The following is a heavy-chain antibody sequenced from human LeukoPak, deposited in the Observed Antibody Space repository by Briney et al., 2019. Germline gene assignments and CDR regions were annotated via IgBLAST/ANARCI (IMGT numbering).Heavy chain of an antibody. CDR2: INHRGST. V-gene: IGHV4-34*01. J-gene: IGHJ4*02. D-gene: IGHD2-15*01. CDR3: ASGGWYRGY. CDR1: GGSFSGYY. Sequence: SETLSLTCAVYGGSFSGYYGTWIRETPGKGLEWIGEINHRGSTNYNPSLESRVTISVDTSKNHFSLDLTSVIAADTAVYYCASGGWYRGYWGQGTLVTVSS.